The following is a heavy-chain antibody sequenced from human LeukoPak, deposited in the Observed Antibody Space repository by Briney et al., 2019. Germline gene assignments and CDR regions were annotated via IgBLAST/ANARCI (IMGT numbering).Heavy chain of an antibody. CDR2: INPSGDST. J-gene: IGHJ4*02. CDR3: AREGIRVTTGDY. D-gene: IGHD4-17*01. Sequence: ASVKVSCKASGYTFTSYYMHWVRQAPGQGLEWMGIINPSGDSTSYAQKFQGRVTMTRDTSTSTVYMELSSLRSEDTAVYYCAREGIRVTTGDYWGQGTLVTVSS. CDR1: GYTFTSYY. V-gene: IGHV1-46*01.